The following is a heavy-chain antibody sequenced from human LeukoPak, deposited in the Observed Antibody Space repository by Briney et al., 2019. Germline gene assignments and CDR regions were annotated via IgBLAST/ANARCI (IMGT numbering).Heavy chain of an antibody. CDR3: ARDLYDILTGYSSNFDY. Sequence: GGSLRLSCAASGFTFSSYSMNWVRQAPGKGLEWVSSISGSSSYIYYADSVKGRFTISRDNAKDSLYLQMNSLRAEDTAVYYCARDLYDILTGYSSNFDYWGQGTLVTVSS. D-gene: IGHD3-9*01. V-gene: IGHV3-21*01. CDR2: ISGSSSYI. CDR1: GFTFSSYS. J-gene: IGHJ4*02.